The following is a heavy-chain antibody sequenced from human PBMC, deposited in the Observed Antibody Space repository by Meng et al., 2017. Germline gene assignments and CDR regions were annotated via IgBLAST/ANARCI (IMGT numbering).Heavy chain of an antibody. CDR1: GDSVTVGSHY. CDR3: ARTRGDYYFDY. V-gene: IGHV4-61*01. J-gene: IGHJ4*02. D-gene: IGHD3-16*01. Sequence: VRLQESGPGLVRPSETLLPTCTVSGDSVTVGSHYWSWIRQPPGKGLEWIGYIDYGGSTSYNPSLRSRVTISVDTSNNQFSLKLSSVTAADTAVFYCARTRGDYYFDYWGQGTLVTVSS. CDR2: IDYGGST.